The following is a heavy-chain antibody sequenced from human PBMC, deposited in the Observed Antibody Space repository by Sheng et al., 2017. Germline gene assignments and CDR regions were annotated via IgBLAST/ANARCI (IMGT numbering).Heavy chain of an antibody. CDR3: AKGGCGSTTCHFDY. J-gene: IGHJ4*02. V-gene: IGHV3-9*03. D-gene: IGHD2-2*01. CDR1: GFTFDDYA. Sequence: EVQLVESGGGLVQPGRSLRLSCAASGFTFDDYAMHWVRQPPGRGLEWVSGVTWNSDNIDYADSVKDRFTISRDNAKSSLYLQMNSLRAEDMALYYCAKGGCGSTTCHFDYWGQGTLVSSP. CDR2: VTWNSDNI.